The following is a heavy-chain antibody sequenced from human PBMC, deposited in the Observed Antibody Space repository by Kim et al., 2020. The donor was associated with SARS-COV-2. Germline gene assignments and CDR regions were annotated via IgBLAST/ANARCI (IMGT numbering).Heavy chain of an antibody. J-gene: IGHJ6*02. Sequence: GGSLRLSCLTSGFTFSRFGMNWVRQAPGKGLEWVSSIGGGSSAVYYADSVRGRFTISRDSAERSLFLQMDGLRVEDTAVYYCARDRAFSYGMDVWGQGTT. D-gene: IGHD3-16*01. CDR1: GFTFSRFG. CDR3: ARDRAFSYGMDV. CDR2: IGGGSSAV. V-gene: IGHV3-21*01.